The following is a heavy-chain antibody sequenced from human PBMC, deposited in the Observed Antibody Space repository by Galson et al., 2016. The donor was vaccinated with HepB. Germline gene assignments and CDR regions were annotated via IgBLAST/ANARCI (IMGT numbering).Heavy chain of an antibody. Sequence: SLRLSCAASGFAFSTYTMHWVRQAPGKGLEWVASVSYDGSSKFSADSVKGRFTISRDNPKNTLYLQMSSLRAEDSALYYCARGRMKESTRYSYKFYVMDVWGQGTSVTVSS. J-gene: IGHJ6*02. V-gene: IGHV3-30-3*01. CDR1: GFAFSTYT. CDR3: ARGRMKESTRYSYKFYVMDV. CDR2: VSYDGSSK. D-gene: IGHD3-16*02.